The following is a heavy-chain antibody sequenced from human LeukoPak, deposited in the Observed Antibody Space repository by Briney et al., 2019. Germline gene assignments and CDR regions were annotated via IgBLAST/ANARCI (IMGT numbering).Heavy chain of an antibody. CDR2: IIPIFGTA. Sequence: SVKVSCKASGGTFSSYAISWVRQAPGQGLEWMGRIIPIFGTANYAQRFQGRVTITTDESTSTAYMELSSLRSEDTAVYYCARGHYGGETNWFDPWGQGTLVTVSS. J-gene: IGHJ5*02. V-gene: IGHV1-69*05. CDR3: ARGHYGGETNWFDP. CDR1: GGTFSSYA. D-gene: IGHD3-10*01.